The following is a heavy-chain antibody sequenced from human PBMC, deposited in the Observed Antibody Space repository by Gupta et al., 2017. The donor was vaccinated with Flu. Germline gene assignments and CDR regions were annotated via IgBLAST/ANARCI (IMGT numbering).Heavy chain of an antibody. CDR3: ARGVTVGNTGSDTNFFDS. D-gene: IGHD2-21*02. CDR2: IYFTGTT. V-gene: IGHV4-31*02. Sequence: YCPRTRQQPGKGLECIGGIYFTGTTVYNPSVKSRGIISRDKSANIVSLKMYDLNAADTAVYFCARGVTVGNTGSDTNFFDSRGQGTLVTVSS. J-gene: IGHJ4*02. CDR1: Y.